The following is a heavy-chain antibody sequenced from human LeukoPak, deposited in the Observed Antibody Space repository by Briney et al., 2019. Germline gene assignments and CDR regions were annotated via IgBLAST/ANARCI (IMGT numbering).Heavy chain of an antibody. D-gene: IGHD2-15*01. CDR3: ASGVVTDAFDI. CDR1: GGSFSGYY. Sequence: SETLSLTCAVYGGSFSGYYWSWIRQPPGKGLEWIGEINHSGSTYYNPSLKSRVTISVDTSKNQFSLKLSSVTAADTAVYYCASGVVTDAFDIWGQGTMVTVSS. CDR2: INHSGST. J-gene: IGHJ3*02. V-gene: IGHV4-34*01.